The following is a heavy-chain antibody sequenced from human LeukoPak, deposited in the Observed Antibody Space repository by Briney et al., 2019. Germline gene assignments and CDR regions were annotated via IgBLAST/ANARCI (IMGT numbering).Heavy chain of an antibody. Sequence: ASVKVSCKASGYSLPAKFMHWVRQAPGQGLEWMGWINPNNGDTTYTQKFQGRVTMTRDTSMSTTYMELKRLRSDDAALYYCARDLGISGWYAPPLGYFDYWGQGTLLTVSS. CDR2: INPNNGDT. D-gene: IGHD6-19*01. J-gene: IGHJ4*02. V-gene: IGHV1-2*02. CDR1: GYSLPAKF. CDR3: ARDLGISGWYAPPLGYFDY.